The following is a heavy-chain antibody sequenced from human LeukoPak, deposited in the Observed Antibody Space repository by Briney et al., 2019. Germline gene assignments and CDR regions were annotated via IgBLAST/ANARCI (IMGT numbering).Heavy chain of an antibody. CDR2: ISSSGNTK. CDR3: ARSLVGDDSSGYYYAFDY. V-gene: IGHV3-48*04. J-gene: IGHJ4*02. CDR1: GFTLSSYS. D-gene: IGHD3-22*01. Sequence: PGGSLRLSCVASGFTLSSYSMNWVRQAPGKGLEWISYISSSGNTKYYADSVKGRFTISRDNAKNSLFLQMNSLRAEDTAMYYCARSLVGDDSSGYYYAFDYWGQGTLVTVSS.